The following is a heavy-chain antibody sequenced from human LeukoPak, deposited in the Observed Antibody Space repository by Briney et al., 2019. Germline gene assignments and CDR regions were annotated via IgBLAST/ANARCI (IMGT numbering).Heavy chain of an antibody. D-gene: IGHD6-19*01. CDR2: IWYDGSNK. CDR3: ARGSGWFFDH. CDR1: GFTFSSYG. Sequence: GALRLSCAASGFTFSSYGMHWVRQAPGKGLEWVAVIWYDGSNKYYADSVKGRFTISRDNSKNSLYLQMNSLRAEDTAVYYCARGSGWFFDHWGQGTLVTVSS. V-gene: IGHV3-33*01. J-gene: IGHJ4*02.